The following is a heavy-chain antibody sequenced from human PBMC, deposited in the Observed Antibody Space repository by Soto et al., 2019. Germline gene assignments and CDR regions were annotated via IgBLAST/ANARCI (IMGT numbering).Heavy chain of an antibody. D-gene: IGHD2-21*01. CDR2: IYYSGST. J-gene: IGHJ6*02. CDR3: ARSCGPRKYYYYGMDV. CDR1: GGSMSSYY. V-gene: IGHV4-59*01. Sequence: SXTLSLTCTVSGGSMSSYYWSWIRQPPVKGLEWIGYIYYSGSTNYNPSLKSRVTISVDTSKNQFSLKLSSVTAADTAVYYCARSCGPRKYYYYGMDVWGQGTTVTVSS.